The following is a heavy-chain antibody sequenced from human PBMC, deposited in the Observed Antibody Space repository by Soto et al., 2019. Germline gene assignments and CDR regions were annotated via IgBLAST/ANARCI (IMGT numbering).Heavy chain of an antibody. CDR1: GYTFTSYD. V-gene: IGHV1-8*01. J-gene: IGHJ4*02. D-gene: IGHD2-15*01. CDR3: ARGLRYCSGGSCYGYYFDY. Sequence: QVQLVQSGAEAKKPGASVKVSCKASGYTFTSYDINWVRQATGQGLEWMGWMNPNSGNTGYAQKFQGRVTMTRNTSISTAYMELSSLRSEDTAVYYCARGLRYCSGGSCYGYYFDYWGQGTLVTVSS. CDR2: MNPNSGNT.